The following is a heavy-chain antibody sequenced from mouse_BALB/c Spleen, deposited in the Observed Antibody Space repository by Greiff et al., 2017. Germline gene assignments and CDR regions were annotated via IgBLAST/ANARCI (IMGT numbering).Heavy chain of an antibody. CDR3: AITTAFAY. CDR1: GFTFSSYT. Sequence: EVKLQESGGGLVKPGGSLKLSCAASGFTFSSYTMSWVRQTPEKRLEWVATISSGGSYTYYPDSVKGRFTISRDNAKNTLYLQMSSLKSEDTAMYYCAITTAFAYWGQGTLVTVSA. D-gene: IGHD1-2*01. CDR2: ISSGGSYT. J-gene: IGHJ3*01. V-gene: IGHV5-6-4*01.